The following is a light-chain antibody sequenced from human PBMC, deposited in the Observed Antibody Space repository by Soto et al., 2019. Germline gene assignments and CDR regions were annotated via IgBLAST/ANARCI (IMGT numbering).Light chain of an antibody. Sequence: THSPVTLSDSLRDTGSFSCRASQSISRKLAWYQQKPGQAPKLLISDASGRAGGVPVRFSGSGSGTDFTLTISSLQPDDFATYYCQQYNNYPRTFGQGTKVDI. J-gene: IGKJ1*01. CDR2: DAS. CDR3: QQYNNYPRT. CDR1: QSISRK. V-gene: IGKV1-5*01.